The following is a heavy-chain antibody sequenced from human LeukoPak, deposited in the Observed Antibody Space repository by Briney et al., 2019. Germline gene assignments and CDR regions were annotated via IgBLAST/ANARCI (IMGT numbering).Heavy chain of an antibody. D-gene: IGHD6-13*01. J-gene: IGHJ4*02. Sequence: GGSLRLSCTASGFTFGDYAMSWFRQAPGKGLEWVGFIRSKAYGGTTEYAASVKGRFTISRDDSKSIAYLQMNSLKTEDTAVYYCARGQKGIAAAGTLFDYWGQGTLVTVSS. V-gene: IGHV3-49*03. CDR3: ARGQKGIAAAGTLFDY. CDR2: IRSKAYGGTT. CDR1: GFTFGDYA.